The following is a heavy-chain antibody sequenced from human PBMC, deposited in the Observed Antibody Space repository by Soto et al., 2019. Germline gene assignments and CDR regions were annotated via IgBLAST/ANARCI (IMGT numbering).Heavy chain of an antibody. D-gene: IGHD3-9*01. CDR2: ISSIGST. V-gene: IGHV4-30-4*01. CDR1: GGSISSGDYF. Sequence: PSETLSLTGTVSGGSISSGDYFWSWIRQSPGKGLEWIGYISSIGSTYYNPSLKSRVSVSRDTSKNQFSLKLSSVTTTDTAVYYCARGLVIRPYYYHGMDVWGQGTTVT. J-gene: IGHJ6*02. CDR3: ARGLVIRPYYYHGMDV.